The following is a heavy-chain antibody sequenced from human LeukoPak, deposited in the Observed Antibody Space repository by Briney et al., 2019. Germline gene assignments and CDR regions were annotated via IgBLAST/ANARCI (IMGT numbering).Heavy chain of an antibody. D-gene: IGHD3-10*01. J-gene: IGHJ5*02. CDR2: INHSGST. Sequence: PSETLSLTCAVYGGSFSGYYWSWIRQPPGKGLEWIGEINHSGSTNYNPSLKSRVTISVDTSKKQFSLKLSSVTAADTAVYYCARDKRLWFGELLSNWFDPWGQGTLVTVSS. CDR3: ARDKRLWFGELLSNWFDP. CDR1: GGSFSGYY. V-gene: IGHV4-34*01.